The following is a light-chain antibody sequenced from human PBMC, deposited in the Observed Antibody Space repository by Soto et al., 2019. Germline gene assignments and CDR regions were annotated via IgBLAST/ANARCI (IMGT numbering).Light chain of an antibody. CDR1: NNDVGGFNF. V-gene: IGLV2-14*03. CDR2: DVD. J-gene: IGLJ2*01. CDR3: SSYTGRSTVI. Sequence: QSVLTQPASVSGSPGQSITISCTGTNNDVGGFNFVSWYQQHPGKVPKLLIYDVDDRPSGVSNRFSGSRSGNTASLTISGLQAEDGADYYCSSYTGRSTVIFGGGTKVTVL.